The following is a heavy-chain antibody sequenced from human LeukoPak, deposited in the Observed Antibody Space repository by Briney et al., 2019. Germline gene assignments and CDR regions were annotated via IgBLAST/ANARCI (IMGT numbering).Heavy chain of an antibody. CDR1: GFTFSSYA. D-gene: IGHD4-23*01. V-gene: IGHV3-33*08. Sequence: GGSLRLSCAASGFTFSSYAMHWVRQAPGKGLEWVAVIWSDGTYKYYTDSAEGRFTVSRDNSRNTLYLQMNSLRVEDTAVYYCAREDGGRGYFQHWGQGALVTVSS. CDR3: AREDGGRGYFQH. CDR2: IWSDGTYK. J-gene: IGHJ1*01.